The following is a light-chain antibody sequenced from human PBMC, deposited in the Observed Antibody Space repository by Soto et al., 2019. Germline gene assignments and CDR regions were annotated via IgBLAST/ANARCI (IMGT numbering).Light chain of an antibody. CDR3: SSYAGSSNV. V-gene: IGLV2-8*01. Sequence: SVLTQPPSASGCPGQSVAISCTGTSSDVGGYNYVSWYQQHPGKAPKLMIYEVNKRPSGVPDRFSGSKSGNTASLTVSGLQAEDEADYYCSSYAGSSNVFGTGTKVTVL. CDR2: EVN. J-gene: IGLJ1*01. CDR1: SSDVGGYNY.